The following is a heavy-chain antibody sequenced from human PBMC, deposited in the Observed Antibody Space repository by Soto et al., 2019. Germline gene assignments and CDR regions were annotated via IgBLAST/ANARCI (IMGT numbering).Heavy chain of an antibody. CDR1: GYSSSNYY. V-gene: IGHV1-46*04. Sequence: QVQVVQSGAEVKEPGASVKVSCKASGYSSSNYYTHWVRQAPGQGLEWMGIVNPNGETTSYAQRLQRRVARTRDTSTNTDYMDRSCLSSDDTAIYFFAILHTIWSNWGQGTMVSVSS. CDR2: VNPNGETT. CDR3: AILHTIWSN. D-gene: IGHD2-8*02. J-gene: IGHJ1*01.